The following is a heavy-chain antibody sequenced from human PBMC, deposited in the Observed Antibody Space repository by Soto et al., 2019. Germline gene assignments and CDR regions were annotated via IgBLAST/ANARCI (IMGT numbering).Heavy chain of an antibody. D-gene: IGHD3-10*01. V-gene: IGHV1-69*02. CDR1: GGTFSSYT. Sequence: QVQLVQSGAEVKKPGSSVKVSCKASGGTFSSYTISWVRQAPGQGLEWMGRIIPILGIANYAQKFQGRVTITADKSTSTAYMELSSLRSEATAVYYCARGGFGATMVRGDNWFDPWGQGTLVTVSS. J-gene: IGHJ5*02. CDR3: ARGGFGATMVRGDNWFDP. CDR2: IIPILGIA.